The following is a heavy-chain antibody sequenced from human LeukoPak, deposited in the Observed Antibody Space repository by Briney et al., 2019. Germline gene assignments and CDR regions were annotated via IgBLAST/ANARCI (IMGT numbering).Heavy chain of an antibody. D-gene: IGHD3-22*01. CDR1: GFTFSSYA. CDR3: VKVDT. CDR2: ISYDGSNK. J-gene: IGHJ4*02. V-gene: IGHV3-30*04. Sequence: GRSLRLSCAASGFTFSSYAMHWVRQAPGKGLEWVAAISYDGSNKYYADSVKGRFTISRDNSKNTLYLQMDSLSAEDTAVYYCVKVDTWGQGTLVTVSS.